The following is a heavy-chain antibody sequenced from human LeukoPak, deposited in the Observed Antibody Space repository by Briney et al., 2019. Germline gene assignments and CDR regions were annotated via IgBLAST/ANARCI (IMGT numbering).Heavy chain of an antibody. D-gene: IGHD3-16*02. Sequence: GGSLRLSCVGSGFTSSSSWIHWVRQHPGKGLVWVSRMSGDGRTIDYADSVKGRFTISRDNAKNTLYLQMNSLTVEDTAVYFCAKAGSFRFDNWGQGTLVTVSS. CDR3: AKAGSFRFDN. J-gene: IGHJ4*02. V-gene: IGHV3-74*01. CDR1: GFTSSSSW. CDR2: MSGDGRTI.